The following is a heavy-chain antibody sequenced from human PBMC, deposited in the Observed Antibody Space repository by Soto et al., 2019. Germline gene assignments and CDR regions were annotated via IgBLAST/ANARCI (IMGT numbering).Heavy chain of an antibody. CDR1: DGSISTYDW. V-gene: IGHV4-4*02. D-gene: IGHD3-3*01. CDR2: MFHSGGA. CDR3: ATGNVDSMLEY. Sequence: SETLSLTCVDRDGSISTYDWWNWDRQPPCQGLDQFGKMFHSGGADYSPSLKSRVTISADSSKNHFSLRLTAVTAADTAVYYCATGNVDSMLEYWGRGTQVTVS. J-gene: IGHJ4*02.